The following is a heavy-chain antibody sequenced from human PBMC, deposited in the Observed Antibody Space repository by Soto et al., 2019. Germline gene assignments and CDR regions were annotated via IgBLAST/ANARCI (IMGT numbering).Heavy chain of an antibody. CDR3: ARDKITGLFDY. D-gene: IGHD2-8*02. V-gene: IGHV4-59*12. Sequence: TLSLTCTVSGGSISSYYWSWIRQPPGKGLEWIGYIYYSGSTNYNPSLKSRVTISVDTSKNQFSLKMSSVTAADTAVYYCARDKITGLFDYWGQGTLVTVSS. CDR1: GGSISSYY. CDR2: IYYSGST. J-gene: IGHJ4*02.